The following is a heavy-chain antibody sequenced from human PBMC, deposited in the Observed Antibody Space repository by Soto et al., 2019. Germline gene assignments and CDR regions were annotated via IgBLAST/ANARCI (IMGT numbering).Heavy chain of an antibody. V-gene: IGHV2-5*02. D-gene: IGHD3-10*01. CDR2: IYWDDDK. CDR3: AHRADGSGSYYNGPTEFAP. CDR1: GFSLSTSGVG. Sequence: QITLKESGPTLVKPTQTLTLTCTFSGFSLSTSGVGVGWIRQPPGKALEWLALIYWDDDKRYRPALKSRLTITTDTSKTQVVLTMTNMDPVDTATYYCAHRADGSGSYYNGPTEFAPWGQGTLVTVSS. J-gene: IGHJ5*02.